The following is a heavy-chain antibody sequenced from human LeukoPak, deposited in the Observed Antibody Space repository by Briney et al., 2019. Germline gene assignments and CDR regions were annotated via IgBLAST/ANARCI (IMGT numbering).Heavy chain of an antibody. CDR2: ISGSGGST. Sequence: PGGSLTLSCAASGFTFSSYAMSWVRQAPGKGLEWVSAISGSGGSTYYADSVKGWFTISRDNPKNTLYLQMNSLRAEDTAVYYCAKDRRIQLWLGFDYWGQGTLVTVSS. CDR1: GFTFSSYA. CDR3: AKDRRIQLWLGFDY. D-gene: IGHD5-18*01. J-gene: IGHJ4*02. V-gene: IGHV3-23*01.